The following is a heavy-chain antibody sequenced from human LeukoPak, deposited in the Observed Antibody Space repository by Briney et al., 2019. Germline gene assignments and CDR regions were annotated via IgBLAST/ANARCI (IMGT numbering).Heavy chain of an antibody. J-gene: IGHJ4*02. Sequence: GGSLRLSCATSGFTLSGYAMHWVRQAPGKGLEWVAVLWSDGSIRHYADSVKGRFTISGDNPKNTMYMQMNSLRDEDTAVYYCARGTGSDSWYIDYWGQGTLVSVSS. D-gene: IGHD6-13*01. CDR2: LWSDGSIR. V-gene: IGHV3-33*01. CDR1: GFTLSGYA. CDR3: ARGTGSDSWYIDY.